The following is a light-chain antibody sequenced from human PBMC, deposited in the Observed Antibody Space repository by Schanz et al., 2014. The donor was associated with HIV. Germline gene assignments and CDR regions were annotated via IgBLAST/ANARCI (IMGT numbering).Light chain of an antibody. CDR3: QQYNDWPET. J-gene: IGKJ1*01. V-gene: IGKV3-11*01. Sequence: EIVLTQSPATLSLSPGERATLSCRASQSVNTYLAWYQQKPGQAPRLLIYDASKRATGIPARFSGSGSGTDFTLTISSLQSEDFAVYYCQQYNDWPETFGQGTRVDLK. CDR1: QSVNTY. CDR2: DAS.